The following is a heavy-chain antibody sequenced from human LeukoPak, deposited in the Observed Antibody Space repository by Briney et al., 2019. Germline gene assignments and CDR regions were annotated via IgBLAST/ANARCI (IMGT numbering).Heavy chain of an antibody. Sequence: ASVKVSCKASGYTFTSYGISWVRQAPGQGLEWMGWISAYNDNTNYAQKLQGRVTMTTDTSTSTAYMELRSLRSDDTAVYYCARVVSGWYYFDYWGQGTLVTVSS. V-gene: IGHV1-18*01. CDR1: GYTFTSYG. J-gene: IGHJ4*02. CDR3: ARVVSGWYYFDY. D-gene: IGHD6-19*01. CDR2: ISAYNDNT.